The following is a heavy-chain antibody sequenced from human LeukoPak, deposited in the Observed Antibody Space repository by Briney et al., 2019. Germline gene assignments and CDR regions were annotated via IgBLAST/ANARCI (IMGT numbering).Heavy chain of an antibody. CDR1: GFTFTKYG. CDR3: ARGWGEKGRCRGGTCNNPQFDY. D-gene: IGHD2-15*01. Sequence: GGSLRLSCVTSGFTFTKYGMHWVRQAPGKGLEWVAFIQNDDGDNKYYADSVKGRFTISRDYSKKTVYLQMSSLRAEDTAVYYCARGWGEKGRCRGGTCNNPQFDYWGQGILVTVSS. J-gene: IGHJ4*02. CDR2: IQNDDGDNK. V-gene: IGHV3-30*02.